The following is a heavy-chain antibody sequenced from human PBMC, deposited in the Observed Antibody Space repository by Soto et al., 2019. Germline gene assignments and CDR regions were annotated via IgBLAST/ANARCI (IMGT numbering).Heavy chain of an antibody. CDR1: GYTFTSYG. J-gene: IGHJ6*02. Sequence: QVQLVQSGAEVKKPGASVKVSCKASGYTFTSYGISWVRQAPGQGLEWMGWFSAYNGNTNYAQKLQGRVTMTTDTSTSTAYMELRSLRSDDTAVYYCARATMVRGHYYYGMDVWGQGTTVTVSS. CDR2: FSAYNGNT. CDR3: ARATMVRGHYYYGMDV. V-gene: IGHV1-18*01. D-gene: IGHD3-10*01.